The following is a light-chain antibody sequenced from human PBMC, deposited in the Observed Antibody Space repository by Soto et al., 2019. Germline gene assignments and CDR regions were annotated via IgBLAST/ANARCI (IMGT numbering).Light chain of an antibody. J-gene: IGKJ3*01. CDR1: QSIGSW. CDR2: KAS. CDR3: QQYNSY. Sequence: DIQMTQSPSTLSASVGDRVTITCRALQSIGSWLAWYQQKPGKAPKLLIYKASTLQSGVPSRFSGSGSGTEFTLTISSLQPDDFATYYGQQYNSYFGPGTKVDIK. V-gene: IGKV1-5*03.